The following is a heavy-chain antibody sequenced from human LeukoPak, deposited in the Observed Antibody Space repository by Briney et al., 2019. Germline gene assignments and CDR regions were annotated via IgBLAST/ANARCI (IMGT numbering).Heavy chain of an antibody. J-gene: IGHJ4*02. V-gene: IGHV3-11*01. CDR2: ISGGSRTI. Sequence: GGSLRLSCAASGFTFSDYYMNWIRQAPGKGLEWVSSISGGSRTINYADSVKGRFTTSRDNAKNSLFLQVNSLRAEDAAVYYCARAGQSDYWGQGTLVTVSS. CDR3: ARAGQSDY. CDR1: GFTFSDYY.